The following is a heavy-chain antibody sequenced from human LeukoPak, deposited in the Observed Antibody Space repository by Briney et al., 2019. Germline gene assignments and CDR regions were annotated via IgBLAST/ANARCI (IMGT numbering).Heavy chain of an antibody. J-gene: IGHJ4*02. CDR1: GDSVSSTA. CDR2: TYYRSKWYN. CDR3: ARGGRGYCTSSSCYFDY. V-gene: IGHV6-1*01. D-gene: IGHD2-2*01. Sequence: SQTLSLTCAISGDSVSSTAWNWIRQSPSRGLEWLGRTYYRSKWYNDYAVSVKSRITINPDTSKNQFSLQLNSVTPEDTAVYYCARGGRGYCTSSSCYFDYWGQGTLVTASS.